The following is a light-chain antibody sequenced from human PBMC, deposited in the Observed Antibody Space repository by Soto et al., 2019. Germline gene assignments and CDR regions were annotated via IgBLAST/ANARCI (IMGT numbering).Light chain of an antibody. CDR3: QHYNSYSFT. V-gene: IGKV1-5*01. CDR1: QSISSW. CDR2: DAS. Sequence: DILMTQSPSTVSASVGDRVTISCRASQSISSWLAWYQQKPGKAPKLLIYDASSLESGVPSRFSGSGSGTEFTLTISSLQPDDFATYYCQHYNSYSFTFGQGTKVEIK. J-gene: IGKJ1*01.